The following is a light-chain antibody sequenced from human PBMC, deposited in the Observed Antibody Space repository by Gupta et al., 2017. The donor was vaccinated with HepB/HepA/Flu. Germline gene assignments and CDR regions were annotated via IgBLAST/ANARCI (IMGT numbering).Light chain of an antibody. J-gene: IGKJ1*01. V-gene: IGKV3-15*01. CDR3: QHYSNWPHWT. Sequence: EIVMPQSPATLSLSPGERATLSCRASQSVSSNLAWYQQKPGQAPRLLIYGASTRFTGTPARFSGSGSGTEFTLTISSLQSEDFAVYYCQHYSNWPHWTFGQGTKVEIK. CDR2: GAS. CDR1: QSVSSN.